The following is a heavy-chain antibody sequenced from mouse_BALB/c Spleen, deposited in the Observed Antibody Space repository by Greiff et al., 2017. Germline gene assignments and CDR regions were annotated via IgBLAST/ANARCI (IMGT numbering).Heavy chain of an antibody. CDR1: GFTFSDYY. Sequence: EVKLVESGGGLVKPGGSLKLSCAASGFTFSDYYMYWVRQTPEKRLEWVATISDGGSYTYYPDSVKGRFTISRDNAKNNLYLQMSSRKSEDTAMYYCAREWDYWGQGTTLTVSS. V-gene: IGHV5-4*02. CDR3: AREWDY. J-gene: IGHJ2*01. CDR2: ISDGGSYT.